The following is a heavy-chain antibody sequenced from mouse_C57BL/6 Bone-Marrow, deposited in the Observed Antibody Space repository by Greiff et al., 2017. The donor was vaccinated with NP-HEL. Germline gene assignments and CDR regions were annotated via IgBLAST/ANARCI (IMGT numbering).Heavy chain of an antibody. CDR3: TRGENYYYYDDWYFDV. CDR1: GFTFSSYA. CDR2: ISSGGDYI. V-gene: IGHV5-9-1*02. J-gene: IGHJ1*03. D-gene: IGHD2-4*01. Sequence: EVQGVESGEGLVKPGGSLKLSCAASGFTFSSYAMSWVRQTPEKRLEWVAYISSGGDYIYYADTVKGRFTISRDNARNTLYLQMSSLKSEDTAMYYCTRGENYYYYDDWYFDVWGTGTTVTVSS.